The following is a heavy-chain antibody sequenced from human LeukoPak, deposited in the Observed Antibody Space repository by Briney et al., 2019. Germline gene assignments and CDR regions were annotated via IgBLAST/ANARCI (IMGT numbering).Heavy chain of an antibody. J-gene: IGHJ2*01. Sequence: ASVKVSCKASGYTFTSYDINWVRQATGQGLEWMGWMNPNSGNTGYAQKFQGRVTVTTDESTSTAYMELSSLRSEDTAVYYCAKIAAAGIKRFVGWYFDLWGRGTLVTVSS. D-gene: IGHD6-13*01. CDR3: AKIAAAGIKRFVGWYFDL. CDR2: MNPNSGNT. V-gene: IGHV1-8*01. CDR1: GYTFTSYD.